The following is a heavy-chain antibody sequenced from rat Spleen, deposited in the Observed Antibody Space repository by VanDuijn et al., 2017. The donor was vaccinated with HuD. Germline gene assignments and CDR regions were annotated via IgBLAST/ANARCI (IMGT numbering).Heavy chain of an antibody. CDR2: INTDGDST. CDR1: GFSFSKYG. Sequence: EVQLVESGGGSVQPGRSLKLSCAASGFSFSKYGMQWIRQTPTKGLEWVASINTDGDSTYYPDSVKGRFTISRDNAENTVYLQMNSLRSEDTATYYCAKKGTYYGYLYVMDAWGQGASVTVSS. CDR3: AKKGTYYGYLYVMDA. V-gene: IGHV5-19*01. J-gene: IGHJ4*01. D-gene: IGHD1-9*01.